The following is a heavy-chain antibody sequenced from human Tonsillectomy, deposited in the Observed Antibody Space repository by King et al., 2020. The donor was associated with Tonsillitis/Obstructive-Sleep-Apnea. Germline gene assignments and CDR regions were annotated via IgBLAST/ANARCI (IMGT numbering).Heavy chain of an antibody. CDR1: GISLSSYE. CDR3: ATIYWVLLRWPHAFDM. D-gene: IGHD2-15*01. J-gene: IGHJ3*02. Sequence: EVQLVESGGGLVQPGGSLRLSCVASGISLSSYEMNWVRQAPGKGLEWISYIGSSGNTMYYADSVKGRFTVSRDNAKNSLYLQMNSLRAEDTAVYYCATIYWVLLRWPHAFDMWGQGTMVTVSS. CDR2: IGSSGNTM. V-gene: IGHV3-48*03.